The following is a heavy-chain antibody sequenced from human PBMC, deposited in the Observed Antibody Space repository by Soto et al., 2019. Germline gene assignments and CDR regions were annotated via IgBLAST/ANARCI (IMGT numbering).Heavy chain of an antibody. Sequence: PSETLSLTCTVTGDSISSSSYYWGWIRQPPGKGLEWIGSIYYSGSTYYNPSLRSRVSMSIDTSKDQFSLKLKSVTAADTALYFCARQGSSVVTHAYFDVWGPGSRVTFSS. V-gene: IGHV4-39*01. CDR1: GDSISSSSYY. CDR2: IYYSGST. D-gene: IGHD3-10*01. CDR3: ARQGSSVVTHAYFDV. J-gene: IGHJ4*02.